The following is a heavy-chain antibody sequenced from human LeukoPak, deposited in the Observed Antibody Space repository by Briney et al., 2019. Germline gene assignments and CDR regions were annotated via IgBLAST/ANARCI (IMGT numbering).Heavy chain of an antibody. D-gene: IGHD3-10*01. CDR1: GYSFTSYW. V-gene: IGHV5-51*01. J-gene: IGHJ6*03. CDR2: IYPGDSDT. CDR3: ARHPHMVRGVINYYYYMDV. Sequence: GESLQISCKGSGYSFTSYWIGWVRQLPGKGLEWMGIIYPGDSDTRYSPSFQGQVTISADKSISTAYLQWSSLKASDTAMYYCARHPHMVRGVINYYYYMDVWGKGTTVTVSS.